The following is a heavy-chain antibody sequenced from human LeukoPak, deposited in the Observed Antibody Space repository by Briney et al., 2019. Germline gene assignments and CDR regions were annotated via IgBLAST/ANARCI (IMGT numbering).Heavy chain of an antibody. CDR2: IYYSGST. CDR1: GGSISSYY. CDR3: ARVNFDWLSADYYGMDV. D-gene: IGHD3-9*01. J-gene: IGHJ6*04. Sequence: SETLSLTCTVSGGSISSYYWSWIRQPPGKGLEWIGYIYYSGSTNYNPSLKSRVTISVDTSKNQFSLKLGSVTAADTAVYYCARVNFDWLSADYYGMDVWGKGTTVTVSS. V-gene: IGHV4-59*01.